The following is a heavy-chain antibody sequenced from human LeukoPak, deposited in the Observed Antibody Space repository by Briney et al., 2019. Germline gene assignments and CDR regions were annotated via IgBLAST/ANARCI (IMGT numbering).Heavy chain of an antibody. CDR1: GYTFTSYG. Sequence: ASVKVSCKASGYTFTSYGISWVRQAPGQGLEWMGWISAYNGNTNYAQKLQGRVTMTTDTSTSTAYMELSSLRSEDTAVYYCARGGNGDYGGNWFDPWGQGTLVTVSS. V-gene: IGHV1-18*01. J-gene: IGHJ5*02. D-gene: IGHD4-17*01. CDR3: ARGGNGDYGGNWFDP. CDR2: ISAYNGNT.